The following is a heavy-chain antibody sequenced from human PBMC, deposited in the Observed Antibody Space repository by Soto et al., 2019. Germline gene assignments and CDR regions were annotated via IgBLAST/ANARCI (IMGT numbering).Heavy chain of an antibody. J-gene: IGHJ6*02. CDR1: GYTFTSYD. D-gene: IGHD1-26*01. V-gene: IGHV1-8*01. Sequence: ASVKVSCKASGYTFTSYDINWVRQATGQGLEWMGWMNPNSGNTGYAQKFQGRVTMTRNTSISTAYMELSSLRSEDTAVYYCARGAGTWASYYYYGMDVWGQGTTVTVSS. CDR3: ARGAGTWASYYYYGMDV. CDR2: MNPNSGNT.